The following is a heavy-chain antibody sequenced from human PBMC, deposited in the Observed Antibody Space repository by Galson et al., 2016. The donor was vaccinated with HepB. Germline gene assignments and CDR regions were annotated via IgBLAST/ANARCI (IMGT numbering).Heavy chain of an antibody. J-gene: IGHJ4*02. CDR1: GFIVSSYG. Sequence: SLRLSCAASGFIVSSYGMSWVRQAPGKALEWVSGISASGSSTQYSHSVKGRFTISRDTSKNTLYLQMNSLRAEDTAVYYCARDFDGSFPNLDFWGQGTLVTVSS. CDR3: ARDFDGSFPNLDF. CDR2: ISASGSST. V-gene: IGHV3-23*01. D-gene: IGHD5-24*01.